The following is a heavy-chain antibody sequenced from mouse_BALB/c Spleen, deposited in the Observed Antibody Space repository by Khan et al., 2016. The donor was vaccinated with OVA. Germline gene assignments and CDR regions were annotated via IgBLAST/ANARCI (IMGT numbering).Heavy chain of an antibody. CDR3: PRSILLCFDV. Sequence: VQLQQSGSELVRPGALVKLSCKAPGFNIKDYYMHWVKQRPEQGLEWIGWIDPENGHPIYDPKFQGKAIITADTSSNTAYLQLSSLTSEYTAVYYCPRSILLCFDVWDQGTTLTDSS. J-gene: IGHJ2*01. V-gene: IGHV14-1*02. CDR2: IDPENGHP. D-gene: IGHD6-2*01. CDR1: GFNIKDYY.